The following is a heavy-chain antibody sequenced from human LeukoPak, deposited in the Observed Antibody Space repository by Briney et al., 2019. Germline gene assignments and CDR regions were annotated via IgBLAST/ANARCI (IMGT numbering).Heavy chain of an antibody. J-gene: IGHJ4*02. CDR1: GASISGSGYY. V-gene: IGHV4-39*01. CDR2: IYHTGST. D-gene: IGHD2-21*02. CDR3: AKSDGYGLIDY. Sequence: SETLSLTCAVSGASISGSGYYWGWIRQPPGMELQWIGNIYHTGSTYYNASLQSRVTISIDTSKNQFSLRLNSVTAADTAMYYCAKSDGYGLIDYWGQGTLVTVSS.